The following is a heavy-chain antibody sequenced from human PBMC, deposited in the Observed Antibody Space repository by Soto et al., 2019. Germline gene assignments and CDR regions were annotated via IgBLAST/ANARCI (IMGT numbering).Heavy chain of an antibody. CDR3: ASNAYQLVTNFQS. Sequence: QVQLQESGPGLVKPSETLSLTCSVSGGSVTSGRDYWGWIRQTPGRGLEWIGSIYYIGSTYVNPSLKSRVALSVDTSKSRVSLMMTSVSAADSAVYYCASNAYQLVTNFQSWGLGMRVTVSS. J-gene: IGHJ1*01. D-gene: IGHD3-16*01. V-gene: IGHV4-39*02. CDR1: GGSVTSGRDY. CDR2: IYYIGST.